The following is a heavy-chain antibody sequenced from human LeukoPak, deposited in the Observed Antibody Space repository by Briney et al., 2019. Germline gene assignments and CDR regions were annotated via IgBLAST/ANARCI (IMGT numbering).Heavy chain of an antibody. CDR3: ARDHDIFFDY. Sequence: PGGSLRLSCAASGFTFSGYAMSWVRQAPGKGLEWVSAITTSGDNAYYVDSVKGRFTMSRDNSKNTLYLQMNSLGADDTAVYYCARDHDIFFDYWGQGTLVSVST. V-gene: IGHV3-23*01. CDR1: GFTFSGYA. J-gene: IGHJ4*02. D-gene: IGHD3-9*01. CDR2: ITTSGDNA.